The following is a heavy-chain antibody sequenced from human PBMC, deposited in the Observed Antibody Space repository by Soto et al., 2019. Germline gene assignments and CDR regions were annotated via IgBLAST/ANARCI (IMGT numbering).Heavy chain of an antibody. CDR2: IYHSGST. J-gene: IGHJ1*01. Sequence: SETLSLTWAVSGGSISSGGYSWSWIRQPPGKGLEWIGYIYHSGSTFYNPSLKSRLTMSVDTSKNQFSLNLNSVASADGAGYYCASFNARSKPAFILYWGPGTLATVSP. CDR3: ASFNARSKPAFILY. V-gene: IGHV4-30-2*05. D-gene: IGHD2-2*01. CDR1: GGSISSGGYS.